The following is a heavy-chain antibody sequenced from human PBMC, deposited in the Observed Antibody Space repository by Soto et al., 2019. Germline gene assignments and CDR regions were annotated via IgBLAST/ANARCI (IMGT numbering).Heavy chain of an antibody. CDR3: AGQWGAYYYDSSGYPGWFDP. D-gene: IGHD3-22*01. CDR2: IYYSGST. Sequence: PSETLSLTCTVSGGSISSSSYYWGWIRQPPGKGLEWIGSIYYSGSTYYNPSLKSRVTISVDTSKNQFSLKLSSVTAADTAVYYCAGQWGAYYYDSSGYPGWFDPWGQGTLVTVSS. J-gene: IGHJ5*02. CDR1: GGSISSSSYY. V-gene: IGHV4-39*01.